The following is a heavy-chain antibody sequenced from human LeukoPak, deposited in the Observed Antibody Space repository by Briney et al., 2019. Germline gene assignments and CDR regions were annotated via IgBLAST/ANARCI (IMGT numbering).Heavy chain of an antibody. Sequence: GESLKISCEASGYTFTNYWIGWVRQMPGKGLEWMGIIYPGDSDTRYSPSFQGQVTISADKSISTAYLQWSSLKASDTAMYYCARQPRIGIAAVDDAFDIWGQGTMVTVSS. V-gene: IGHV5-51*01. D-gene: IGHD6-13*01. CDR1: GYTFTNYW. CDR2: IYPGDSDT. J-gene: IGHJ3*02. CDR3: ARQPRIGIAAVDDAFDI.